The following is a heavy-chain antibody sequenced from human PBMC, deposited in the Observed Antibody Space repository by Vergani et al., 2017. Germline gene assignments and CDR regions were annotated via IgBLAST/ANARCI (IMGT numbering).Heavy chain of an antibody. D-gene: IGHD3-3*02. CDR3: AKEGPIFPYEMDI. CDR1: GFAFTNYG. V-gene: IGHV3-30*02. Sequence: HVQLLESGGGAVQPGGSLRLSCAASGFAFTNYGMRWVRQGPGTGMEWVAFIRYDGPNKYYADSVTGRFSISRDNSKSTLYLNLKSLRSDETAVYYCAKEGPIFPYEMDIWGQGTTVTVSS. J-gene: IGHJ6*02. CDR2: IRYDGPNK.